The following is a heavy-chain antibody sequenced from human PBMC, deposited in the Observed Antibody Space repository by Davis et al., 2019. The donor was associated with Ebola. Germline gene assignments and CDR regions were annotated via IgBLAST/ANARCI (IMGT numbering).Heavy chain of an antibody. J-gene: IGHJ4*02. CDR1: GFTFTTYG. D-gene: IGHD2-2*01. V-gene: IGHV3-30*02. CDR3: AKAPEPAAADYFDY. Sequence: GGSLRLSCAASGFTFTTYGMHWVRQAPGKGLEWVSFIRYDGNNTYYADSVKGRFTISRDNSKNTLYLQMNRLRIEDTAVYYCAKAPEPAAADYFDYWGQGTLVSVSS. CDR2: IRYDGNNT.